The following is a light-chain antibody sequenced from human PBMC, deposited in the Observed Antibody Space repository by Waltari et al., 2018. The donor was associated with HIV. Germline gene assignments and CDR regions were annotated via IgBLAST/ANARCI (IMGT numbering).Light chain of an antibody. CDR1: TNDIGRYDL. CDR2: DVT. Sequence: QSALTQPASVSGSPGQSITISCTGTTNDIGRYDLVSWYQHQPGRAPKLIIYDVTKWPSGVSHRFSGSKYGATASLTISGLQAEDEADYYCCSYAGITTWVFGGGTKVTVL. J-gene: IGLJ3*02. V-gene: IGLV2-23*02. CDR3: CSYAGITTWV.